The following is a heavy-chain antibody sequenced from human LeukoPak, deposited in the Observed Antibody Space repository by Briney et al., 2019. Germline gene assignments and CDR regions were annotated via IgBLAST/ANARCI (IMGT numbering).Heavy chain of an antibody. CDR3: ARGGDWFDP. CDR2: IYYSGST. V-gene: IGHV4-59*01. Sequence: PSETLSLTCTVSGGSINSYYWSWIRQPPGKGLEWIGYIYYSGSTNYNPSLKSRVTISVDTSKNQFSLKLSSVTAADTAVYYCARGGDWFDPWGQGTLVTVSS. J-gene: IGHJ5*02. CDR1: GGSINSYY.